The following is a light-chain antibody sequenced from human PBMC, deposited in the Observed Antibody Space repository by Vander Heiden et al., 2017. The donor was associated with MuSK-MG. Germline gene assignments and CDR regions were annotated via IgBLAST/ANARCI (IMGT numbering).Light chain of an antibody. J-gene: IGKJ1*01. CDR1: QNIDSY. CDR3: QQRDSTPWT. CDR2: VVS. V-gene: IGKV1-39*01. Sequence: DIQMTQSPASLSASVGDRVTITCRASQNIDSYLNWYQQKPGKAPKLLIYVVSSLQSGVPSRFSGGGTGPEFTLTISRLQPEDFATYYCQQRDSTPWTFGQGTKVEIK.